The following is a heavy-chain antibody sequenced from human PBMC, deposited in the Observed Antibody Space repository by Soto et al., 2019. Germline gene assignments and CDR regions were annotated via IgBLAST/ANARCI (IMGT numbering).Heavy chain of an antibody. CDR3: ARETYYDFWSGPYYGMDV. CDR1: GFTFSSYA. D-gene: IGHD3-3*01. Sequence: QVQLVESGGGVVQPGRSLRLSCAASGFTFSSYAMHWVRQAPGKGLEWVAVISYDGSNKYYADPVKGRFTISRDNSKNTLYLQMDSLRAEDTAVYYCARETYYDFWSGPYYGMDVWGQGTTVTVSS. V-gene: IGHV3-30-3*01. J-gene: IGHJ6*02. CDR2: ISYDGSNK.